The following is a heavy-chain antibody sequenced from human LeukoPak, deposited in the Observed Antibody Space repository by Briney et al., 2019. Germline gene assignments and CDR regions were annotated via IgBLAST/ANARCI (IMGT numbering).Heavy chain of an antibody. V-gene: IGHV4-34*01. CDR1: GGSFRGYY. D-gene: IGHD5-18*01. CDR3: ARRTAMGCFDY. J-gene: IGHJ4*02. Sequence: SETLSLTCAVSGGSFRGYYWSWIRQSPGRGLEWIGEMNESGGTNYNPSLKSRVTMSVDTSKNQFSLKLSSVTAADTAVYYCARRTAMGCFDYWGQGTLVTVSS. CDR2: MNESGGT.